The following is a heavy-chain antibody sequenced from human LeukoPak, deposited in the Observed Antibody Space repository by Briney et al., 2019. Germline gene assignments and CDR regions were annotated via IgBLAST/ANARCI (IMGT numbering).Heavy chain of an antibody. D-gene: IGHD5-18*01. CDR1: GGTFISYA. J-gene: IGHJ3*02. CDR3: ARESYGYNAFDI. Sequence: ASXXVSCKASGGTFISYAISWVRQAPGQGLEWMGRIIPIFGTANYAQKFQGRVTITTDESTTTAYMELSSLRSEDTAVYYCARESYGYNAFDIWGQGTMVTVSS. CDR2: IIPIFGTA. V-gene: IGHV1-69*05.